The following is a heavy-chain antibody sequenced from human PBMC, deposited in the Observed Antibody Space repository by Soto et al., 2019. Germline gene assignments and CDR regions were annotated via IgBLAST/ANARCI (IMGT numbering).Heavy chain of an antibody. CDR2: INSDGSST. D-gene: IGHD1-1*01. CDR1: GFTCSSYW. V-gene: IGHV3-74*01. CDR3: ARAVAVQLERKVRYYFDY. Sequence: PGGSLRLSCAASGFTCSSYWMHWVRQAPGKGLVWVSRINSDGSSTSYADSVKGRFTISRDNAKNTLYLQMNSLRAEDTAVYYCARAVAVQLERKVRYYFDYCGEGTLVTVS. J-gene: IGHJ4*02.